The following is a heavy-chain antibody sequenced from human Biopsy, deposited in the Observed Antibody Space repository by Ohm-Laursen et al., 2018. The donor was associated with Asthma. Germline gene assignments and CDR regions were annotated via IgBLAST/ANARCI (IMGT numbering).Heavy chain of an antibody. D-gene: IGHD5-18*01. CDR3: AKDKGRNSIDY. J-gene: IGHJ4*02. V-gene: IGHV3-30*18. CDR2: ISMDGNVK. CDR1: GITFSSSG. Sequence: SLRLSCAASGITFSSSGMHWVRQAPGKGLEWVAFISMDGNVKNYADSVKGRFTISRDNSKTTVYLQMDSLRAEDTAVYFGAKDKGRNSIDYWGQGTLVTVSS.